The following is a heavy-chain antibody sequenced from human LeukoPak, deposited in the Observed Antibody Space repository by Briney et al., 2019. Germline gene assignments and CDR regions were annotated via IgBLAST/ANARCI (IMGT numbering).Heavy chain of an antibody. CDR1: GFSVSNTY. D-gene: IGHD2-21*02. CDR2: IYSGGNT. V-gene: IGHV3-53*01. Sequence: QSGRSLRLSCAASGFSVSNTYMSWVRQAPGKGLEWVSIIYSGGNTYYADSVKGRFTISRDNSKNTLYLQMNRLRPEDTAVYYCAGGTVTAPDYWGQGTLVTVSS. CDR3: AGGTVTAPDY. J-gene: IGHJ4*02.